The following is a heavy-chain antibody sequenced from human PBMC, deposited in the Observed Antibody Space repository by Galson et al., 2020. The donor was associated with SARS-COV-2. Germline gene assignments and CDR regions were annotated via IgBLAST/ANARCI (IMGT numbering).Heavy chain of an antibody. V-gene: IGHV3-53*01. J-gene: IGHJ4*02. D-gene: IGHD2-21*01. CDR2: LYPYGTT. CDR1: GFTVSGSY. CDR3: ARKTCGGACGSGYYVDY. Sequence: GGSLILSCAASGFTVSGSYMTWVRQAPGKGLEWVSVLYPYGTTYYADSVKGRFTISRDNSKNTLYLQMNSLRAEDTALYYCARKTCGGACGSGYYVDYWGQGTLVTVSP.